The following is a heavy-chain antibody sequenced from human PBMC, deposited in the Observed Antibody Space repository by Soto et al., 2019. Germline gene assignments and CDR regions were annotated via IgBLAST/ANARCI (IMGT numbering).Heavy chain of an antibody. CDR1: GGSISSGGYY. CDR3: ARAEAGTGYYYYGMDV. D-gene: IGHD6-19*01. J-gene: IGHJ6*02. Sequence: QVQLQESGPGLVKPSQTLSLTCTVSGGSISSGGYYWSWIRQHPGKGLEWIGYIYYSGSTYYNPSLKSRVTISVDTSKNQFSLKLSSVTAADTAVYYCARAEAGTGYYYYGMDVWGQGTTGTVSS. CDR2: IYYSGST. V-gene: IGHV4-31*03.